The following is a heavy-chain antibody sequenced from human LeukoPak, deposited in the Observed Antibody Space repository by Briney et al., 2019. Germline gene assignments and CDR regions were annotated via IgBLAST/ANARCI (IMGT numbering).Heavy chain of an antibody. Sequence: GGSLRLSCAASGFAFSNYGMNWVRQAPGKGLEWVGRIKAKAHGGTIEYAAPVKGRFTISRDDSKNTLYLQMNSLKTEDTAVYYCTTDGVGVEGATYDNWGQGTLVSVSS. CDR3: TTDGVGVEGATYDN. CDR1: GFAFSNYG. D-gene: IGHD1-26*01. J-gene: IGHJ4*02. CDR2: IKAKAHGGTI. V-gene: IGHV3-15*01.